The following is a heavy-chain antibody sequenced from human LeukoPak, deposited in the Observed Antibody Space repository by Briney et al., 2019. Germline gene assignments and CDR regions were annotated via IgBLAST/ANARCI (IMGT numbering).Heavy chain of an antibody. D-gene: IGHD2-15*01. V-gene: IGHV4-59*01. J-gene: IGHJ6*02. CDR2: IYYSGST. Sequence: SETLSLTCTVSGGSIRSYFWSWIGQAPGKGLEWIGSIYYSGSTNYNPSLKSGGPISVHTSQYQFSLKLTSVTAADTAVYYCARDKVVIAARYHYYYGLDVWGQGTTVTVSS. CDR3: ARDKVVIAARYHYYYGLDV. CDR1: GGSIRSYF.